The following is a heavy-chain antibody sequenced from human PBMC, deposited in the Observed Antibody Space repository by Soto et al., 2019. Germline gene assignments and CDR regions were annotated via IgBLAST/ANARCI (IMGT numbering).Heavy chain of an antibody. Sequence: QVQLVQSGAEVKKPGSSVKVSCKASGGTLSSYAISWVRQAPGQGLEWMGGIIPIFGTANYAQKFQGRVTITADESTSTAYMELSSLRSEDTALYYCAKMFEYSSSSGWFDPWGQGTLVTVSS. CDR2: IIPIFGTA. CDR1: GGTLSSYA. CDR3: AKMFEYSSSSGWFDP. V-gene: IGHV1-69*12. D-gene: IGHD6-6*01. J-gene: IGHJ5*02.